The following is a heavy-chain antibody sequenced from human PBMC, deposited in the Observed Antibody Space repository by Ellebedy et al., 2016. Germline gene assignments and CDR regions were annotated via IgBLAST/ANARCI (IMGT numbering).Heavy chain of an antibody. D-gene: IGHD2-8*02. V-gene: IGHV3-23*01. CDR3: AKASTFRCTGGNCYFDY. CDR1: GFTFSNYG. J-gene: IGHJ4*02. CDR2: ITGSGGGT. Sequence: GESLKISCAASGFTFSNYGMSWVRQAPGKGLEWVSAITGSGGGTSYADSVKGRSTISRDNSKNTLYLQMNSLRAEDTAVYYCAKASTFRCTGGNCYFDYWGQGTLVTVSS.